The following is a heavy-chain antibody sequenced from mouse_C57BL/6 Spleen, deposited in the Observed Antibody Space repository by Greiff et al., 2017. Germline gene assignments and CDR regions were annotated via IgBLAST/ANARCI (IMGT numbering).Heavy chain of an antibody. CDR3: ARRDYGLAY. J-gene: IGHJ3*01. CDR1: GFTFSDYY. D-gene: IGHD1-1*01. V-gene: IGHV5-12*01. CDR2: ISNGGGST. Sequence: EVKLVESGGGLVQPGGSLKLSCAASGFTFSDYYMYWVRQTPEKRLEWVAYISNGGGSTYYPDTVKGRFTLSRDNAKNTLYLQMSRLKSEDTAMYYCARRDYGLAYWGQGTLVTVSA.